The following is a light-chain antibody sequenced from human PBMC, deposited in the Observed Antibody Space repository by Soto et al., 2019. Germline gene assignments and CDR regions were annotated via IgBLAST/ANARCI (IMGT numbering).Light chain of an antibody. J-gene: IGKJ1*01. CDR3: LQDYDFPWT. Sequence: AIQMTQSPSFLSASVGDRVTITCRASQGIRNDLGWYQQKPGKAPKLLIYVASRLQSGVPSRFSGSGSGTDFTLTISSLQPEDFATYYCLQDYDFPWTFGQGTKVEIK. V-gene: IGKV1-6*01. CDR1: QGIRND. CDR2: VAS.